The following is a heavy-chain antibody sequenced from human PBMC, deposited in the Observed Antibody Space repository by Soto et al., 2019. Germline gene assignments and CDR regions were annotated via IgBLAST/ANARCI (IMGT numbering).Heavy chain of an antibody. D-gene: IGHD1-1*01. V-gene: IGHV5-51*01. Sequence: GASLKISCKGSGYSFTSYWIGWVRQRRGRGLEWMGIINPADSETNYSQSFRGQVTISADKSISTAYLQWSSLKASDTAMYYCARHRGDDGTSVDFDYWGQGTLVTVSS. J-gene: IGHJ4*02. CDR2: INPADSET. CDR3: ARHRGDDGTSVDFDY. CDR1: GYSFTSYW.